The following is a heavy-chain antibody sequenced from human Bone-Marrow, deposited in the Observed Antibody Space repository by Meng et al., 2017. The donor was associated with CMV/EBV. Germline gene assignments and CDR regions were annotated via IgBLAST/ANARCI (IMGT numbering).Heavy chain of an antibody. V-gene: IGHV3-23*01. CDR3: ANGGSYYASRNPSGFDY. D-gene: IGHD3-10*01. Sequence: GESLKISCAASGFTFSSYAMSWVRQAPGKGLEWVSAKSGSGESTYYADSVKGRFTISRDNSKNTVYLQMNSLRPEDTAVYYCANGGSYYASRNPSGFDYWGQGTLVTVSS. CDR2: KSGSGEST. J-gene: IGHJ4*02. CDR1: GFTFSSYA.